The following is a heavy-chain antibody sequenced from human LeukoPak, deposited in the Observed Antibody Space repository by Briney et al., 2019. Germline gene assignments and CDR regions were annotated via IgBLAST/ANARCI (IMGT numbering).Heavy chain of an antibody. Sequence: GRSLRLSCAASGFTLSSYGMHWVRQAPGKGLEWVALIWYDGSKKYYRDSVKGRFTISRDNSKNTLFLQMNSLRAEDTAVYYCGRDSGDYDAFCDSWGQGTLVTVSS. V-gene: IGHV3-33*01. CDR2: IWYDGSKK. D-gene: IGHD4-17*01. CDR1: GFTLSSYG. CDR3: GRDSGDYDAFCDS. J-gene: IGHJ4*02.